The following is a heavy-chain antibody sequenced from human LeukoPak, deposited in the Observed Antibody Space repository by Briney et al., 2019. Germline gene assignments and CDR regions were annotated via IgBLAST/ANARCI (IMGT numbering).Heavy chain of an antibody. CDR3: AREGPETYNFDF. CDR2: IRPSGST. Sequence: GASVKVSCKASGYTFTSSYIHWVRQAPGQGLEYMGIIRPSGSTAYAQKFQGRVTMTRDTSTSAVYMELSSLRSEDTAVYYCAREGPETYNFDFWGQGTQVTVSS. CDR1: GYTFTSSY. J-gene: IGHJ4*02. V-gene: IGHV1-46*01. D-gene: IGHD5-18*01.